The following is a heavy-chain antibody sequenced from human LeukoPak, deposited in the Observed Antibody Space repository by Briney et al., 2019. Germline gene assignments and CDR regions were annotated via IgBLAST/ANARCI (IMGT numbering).Heavy chain of an antibody. J-gene: IGHJ6*02. V-gene: IGHV1-2*02. CDR1: GYTFTGYY. Sequence: ASVKVSCKASGYTFTGYYMHWVRQAPGQGLEWMGWTNPNSGGTNYAQKFQGRVTMTRDTSISTAYMELSRLRSDDTAVYYCARDLLYYDFWSGYYPPGGVYGMDVWGQGTTVTVSS. CDR2: TNPNSGGT. D-gene: IGHD3-3*01. CDR3: ARDLLYYDFWSGYYPPGGVYGMDV.